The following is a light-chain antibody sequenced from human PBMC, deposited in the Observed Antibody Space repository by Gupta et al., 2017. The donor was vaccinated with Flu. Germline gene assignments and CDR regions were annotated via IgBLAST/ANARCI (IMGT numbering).Light chain of an antibody. CDR3: YLRVNSANHRWM. V-gene: IGLV3-19*01. J-gene: IGLJ3*02. CDR1: SLRSYY. CDR2: GKN. Sequence: SSELTQDPAVSVALGQTVRITCQGDSLRSYYANWYQQKPGQAPVLGIDGKNNRPSGIPDRFSVSSSGNKDSLTLTGAQAEDEAAYDYYLRVNSANHRWMFGGGTKLTVL.